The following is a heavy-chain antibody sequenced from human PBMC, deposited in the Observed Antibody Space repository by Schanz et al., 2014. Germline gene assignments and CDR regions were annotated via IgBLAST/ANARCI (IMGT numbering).Heavy chain of an antibody. J-gene: IGHJ6*02. CDR3: ARVRSEDYGGMDV. Sequence: QVQLLQSGAEVKKPGASVKVSCKASGYTFTTYYLHWVRQAPGQGLEWMGRINPNSGDTNYAQKFQGRVTMTRDTSTSTAYMELSRLRSDDTAVYYCARVRSEDYGGMDVWGQGTTVTVSS. CDR1: GYTFTTYY. CDR2: INPNSGDT. V-gene: IGHV1-2*06.